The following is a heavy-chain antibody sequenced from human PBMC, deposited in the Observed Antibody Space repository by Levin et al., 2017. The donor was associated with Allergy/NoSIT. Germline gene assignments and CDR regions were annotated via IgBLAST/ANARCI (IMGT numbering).Heavy chain of an antibody. CDR1: GFTFSSYA. CDR2: ISYDGSNK. J-gene: IGHJ6*02. V-gene: IGHV3-30-3*01. CDR3: ARDEYQLLLFYYYYGMDV. D-gene: IGHD2-2*01. Sequence: GGSLRLSCAASGFTFSSYAMHWVRQAPGKGLEWVAVISYDGSNKYYADSVKGRFTISRDNSKNTLYLQMNSLRAEDTAVYYCARDEYQLLLFYYYYGMDVWGQGTTVTVSS.